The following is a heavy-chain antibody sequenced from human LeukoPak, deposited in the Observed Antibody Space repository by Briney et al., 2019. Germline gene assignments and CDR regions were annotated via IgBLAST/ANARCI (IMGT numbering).Heavy chain of an antibody. CDR2: ISATGGST. J-gene: IGHJ4*02. V-gene: IGHV3-23*01. CDR1: GFTFSSYA. Sequence: GGSLRLSCAASGFTFSSYAMSWVRQAPGKGLEWVSAISATGGSTYYADSVKGRFTISRDNSKNTLYLQMNSLRAEDTAVYYCTRDILSGWDYFDYWGQGTLVTVSS. D-gene: IGHD6-19*01. CDR3: TRDILSGWDYFDY.